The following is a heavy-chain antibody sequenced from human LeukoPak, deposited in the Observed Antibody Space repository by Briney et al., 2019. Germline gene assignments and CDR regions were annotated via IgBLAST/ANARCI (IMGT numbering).Heavy chain of an antibody. D-gene: IGHD3-10*01. CDR1: GYTLTELS. Sequence: ASVKVSCKVSGYTLTELSMHWVRQAPGKGLEWMGGFDPEDGETIYAQKFQGRVTMTRNTSISTAYMELSSLRSEDTAVYYCARALYGSGSYYPGGDGDAFDIWGQGTMVTVSS. J-gene: IGHJ3*02. V-gene: IGHV1-24*01. CDR3: ARALYGSGSYYPGGDGDAFDI. CDR2: FDPEDGET.